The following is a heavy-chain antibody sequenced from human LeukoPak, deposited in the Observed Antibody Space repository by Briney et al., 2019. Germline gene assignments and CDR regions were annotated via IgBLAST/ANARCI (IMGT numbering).Heavy chain of an antibody. J-gene: IGHJ4*02. CDR1: GYSFSNYG. D-gene: IGHD5-12*01. V-gene: IGHV1-18*01. CDR3: ARDCGYQCLFDY. Sequence: ASVKVSCKASGYSFSNYGISWVRQAPGQGLEWMGWISGYNGNTNYAQKFQGRVTMTTDTSTSTACMELRSLRSDDTAVYYCARDCGYQCLFDYWGQGTLVTVSS. CDR2: ISGYNGNT.